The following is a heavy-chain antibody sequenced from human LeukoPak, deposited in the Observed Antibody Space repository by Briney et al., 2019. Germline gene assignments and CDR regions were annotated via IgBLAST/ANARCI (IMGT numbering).Heavy chain of an antibody. CDR2: IRPDGSET. CDR1: GFTFSNYW. CDR3: AREYSGRYFDY. D-gene: IGHD1-26*01. V-gene: IGHV3-7*01. Sequence: GGALRLSCAASGFTFSNYWMNWVREAPGKGLEWGASIRPDGSETYYVDSVKGRFTISRDNAKKSLYLQMNSLRAEDTAVYYCAREYSGRYFDYWGQGTLVTVSS. J-gene: IGHJ4*02.